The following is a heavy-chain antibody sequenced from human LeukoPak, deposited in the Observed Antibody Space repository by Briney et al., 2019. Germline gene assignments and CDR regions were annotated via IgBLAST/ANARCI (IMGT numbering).Heavy chain of an antibody. Sequence: VGSLRLSCAASGFTVSNTFMSWVRQAPGKGLEWVSVIYTIGTTYYADSVKGRFTISRDNSKNTLYLQMNSLRAEDTAVYYCARGSGWLDYWGQGTLVTVSS. V-gene: IGHV3-53*01. D-gene: IGHD6-19*01. CDR1: GFTVSNTF. CDR3: ARGSGWLDY. CDR2: IYTIGTT. J-gene: IGHJ4*02.